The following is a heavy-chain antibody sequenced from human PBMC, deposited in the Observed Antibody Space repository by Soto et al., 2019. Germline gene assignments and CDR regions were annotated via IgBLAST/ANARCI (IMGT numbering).Heavy chain of an antibody. J-gene: IGHJ4*02. D-gene: IGHD5-18*01. CDR3: ARGAAMVDY. CDR2: ISHRGST. CDR1: GGSISSGGYS. Sequence: QLQLQESGSGLVKPSQTLSLTCAVSGGSISSGGYSWSWIRQPPGKALECIGYISHRGSTYYNPSLKCRVTISLHRSKNQFSLKLSAVTAADTAVYYCARGAAMVDYWGQGTLVTVSS. V-gene: IGHV4-30-2*01.